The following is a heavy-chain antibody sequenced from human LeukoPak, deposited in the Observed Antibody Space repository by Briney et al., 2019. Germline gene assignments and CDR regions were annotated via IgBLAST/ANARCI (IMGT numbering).Heavy chain of an antibody. CDR2: IDPSDSYT. CDR1: GYSFTSYW. J-gene: IGHJ4*02. D-gene: IGHD1-14*01. CDR3: ARGDGDLGTSFDY. V-gene: IGHV5-10-1*01. Sequence: GESLKISCKGSGYSFTSYWISWVRQMPGKGLEWMGRIDPSDSYTNYSPSFQCHVTISADKSISTAYLQWSSLKASDTAMYYCARGDGDLGTSFDYWGQGTLVTVSS.